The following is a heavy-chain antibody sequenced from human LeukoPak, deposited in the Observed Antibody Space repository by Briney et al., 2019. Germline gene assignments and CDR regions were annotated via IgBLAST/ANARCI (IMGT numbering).Heavy chain of an antibody. V-gene: IGHV4-30-4*01. J-gene: IGHJ4*02. Sequence: SQTLSLTCTVSGGSISSGDYYWSWIRQPPGKGLEWIGYIYFTGNTYYNPSLKSRVTILVDTSKNQFSLKLSSVTAADTAVYYCAREYCSGGSCYVDNAWGQGTLVTVSS. CDR3: AREYCSGGSCYVDNA. CDR1: GGSISSGDYY. CDR2: IYFTGNT. D-gene: IGHD2-15*01.